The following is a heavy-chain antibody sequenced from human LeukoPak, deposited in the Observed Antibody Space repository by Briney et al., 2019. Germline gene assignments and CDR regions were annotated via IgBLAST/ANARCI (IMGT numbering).Heavy chain of an antibody. D-gene: IGHD2-8*01. CDR1: GYTLTGYY. V-gene: IGHV1-2*06. J-gene: IGHJ4*02. CDR2: INPNSGGT. Sequence: GASVKVSCKASGYTLTGYYMLWVRQAPGQGLEWMGRINPNSGGTNYPQKFQGRVTMTRDTSISTAYMVLSRLRSDDTAVYYCARDPGYCTNGVCYTDRYYFDYWGQGTLVTVSS. CDR3: ARDPGYCTNGVCYTDRYYFDY.